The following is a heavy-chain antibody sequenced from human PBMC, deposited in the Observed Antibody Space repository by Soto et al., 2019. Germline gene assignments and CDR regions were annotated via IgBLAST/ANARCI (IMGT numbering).Heavy chain of an antibody. CDR2: IYYSGST. CDR1: GGSISSYY. V-gene: IGHV4-59*01. Sequence: SETLSLTCTVSGGSISSYYWSWIRQPPGKGLEWTGYIYYSGSTNYNPSLKSRVTISVDTSKNQFSLKLSSVTAADTAVYYSATERYSSSSVDYWGQGTLVTVTS. CDR3: ATERYSSSSVDY. D-gene: IGHD6-6*01. J-gene: IGHJ4*02.